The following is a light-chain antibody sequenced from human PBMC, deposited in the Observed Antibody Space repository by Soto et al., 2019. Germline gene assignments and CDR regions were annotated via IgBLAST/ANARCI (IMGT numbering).Light chain of an antibody. Sequence: DIQMTQSPSSLSASVGDSVTISCRASQSISRYLNWYQQKPGKAPKLLIFSASGLQSGVPSRFSGGGYGTEFTLTISSLKLEDFASEYCQQSHTNPLTGGGGTKVDI. CDR1: QSISRY. CDR3: QQSHTNPLT. CDR2: SAS. V-gene: IGKV1-39*01. J-gene: IGKJ4*01.